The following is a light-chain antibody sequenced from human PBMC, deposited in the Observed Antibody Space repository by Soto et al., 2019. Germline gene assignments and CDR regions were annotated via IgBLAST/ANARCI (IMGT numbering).Light chain of an antibody. CDR3: QQYGSAPLT. CDR1: QSVSSNY. CDR2: GAS. Sequence: EIVLTQSPGTLSLSLGERATLSCRASQSVSSNYLAWFQQKPGQAPRFVIYGASSRATGIPDRFSGSGSGTDFTLTISRLEPEDFAMYYCQQYGSAPLTFGGGTKVEIK. J-gene: IGKJ4*01. V-gene: IGKV3-20*01.